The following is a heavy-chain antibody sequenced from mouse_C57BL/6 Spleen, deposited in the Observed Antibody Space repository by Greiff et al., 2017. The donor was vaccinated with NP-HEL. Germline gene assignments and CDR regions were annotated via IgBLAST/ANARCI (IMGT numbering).Heavy chain of an antibody. Sequence: VQLQQPGAELVMPGASVKLSCKASGYTFTSYWMHWVKQRPGQGLEWIGEIDPSDSYTNYNQKFKGKSTLTVDKSSSTAYMQLSSLTSEDSAVYYCARPIRGWDDAMDYWGQGTSVTVSS. D-gene: IGHD4-1*01. CDR2: IDPSDSYT. J-gene: IGHJ4*01. V-gene: IGHV1-69*01. CDR3: ARPIRGWDDAMDY. CDR1: GYTFTSYW.